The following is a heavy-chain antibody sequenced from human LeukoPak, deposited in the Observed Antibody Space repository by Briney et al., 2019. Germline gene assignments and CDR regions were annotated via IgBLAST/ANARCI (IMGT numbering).Heavy chain of an antibody. D-gene: IGHD3-3*01. CDR3: ARINRKKGYDFWSGRHFDY. CDR2: INHSGST. V-gene: IGHV4-34*01. Sequence: SETLSLTCAVYGGSFSGYYWSWIRQPPGKGLEWIGEINHSGSTNYNPPLKSRVTISVDTSKNQFSLKLSSVTAADTAVYYCARINRKKGYDFWSGRHFDYWGQGTLVTVSS. CDR1: GGSFSGYY. J-gene: IGHJ4*02.